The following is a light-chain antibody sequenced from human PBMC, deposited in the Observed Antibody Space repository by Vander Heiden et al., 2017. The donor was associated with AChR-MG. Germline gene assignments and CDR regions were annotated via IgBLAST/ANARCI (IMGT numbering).Light chain of an antibody. CDR2: AAS. CDR1: QDISSF. J-gene: IGKJ3*01. V-gene: IGKV1-9*01. CDR3: QHLNSYPLT. Sequence: DIQLTQSPSFLSASVGDRVTITCRASQDISSFLAWYHQKPGKAPKLLIYAASTLQSGVPSRFSGSGSGTEFTLTISSLQPEDFATYYCQHLNSYPLTFGPRTRVDIK.